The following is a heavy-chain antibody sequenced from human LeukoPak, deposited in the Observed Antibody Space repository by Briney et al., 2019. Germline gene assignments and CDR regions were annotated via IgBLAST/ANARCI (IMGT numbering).Heavy chain of an antibody. Sequence: PGGPLRLSCAASGFTFSGSAMHWVRQASGKGLEWVGRIRSKANSYATAYAASVEGRFTISRDDSKNTAYLQMNSLKTEDTAVYYCTRSAELLWFGEYLSNWGQGTLVTVSS. CDR2: IRSKANSYAT. V-gene: IGHV3-73*01. D-gene: IGHD3-10*01. CDR3: TRSAELLWFGEYLSN. J-gene: IGHJ4*02. CDR1: GFTFSGSA.